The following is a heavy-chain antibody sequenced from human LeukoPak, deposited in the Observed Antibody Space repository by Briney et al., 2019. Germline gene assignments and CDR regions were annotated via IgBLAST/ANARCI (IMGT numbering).Heavy chain of an antibody. Sequence: SQTLSLTCAISGDSVSTNSAAWIWIRQSPSRGLEWLGRTFYRSKWYNSYAVSVKSRITINPDTSKNQFSLQLNSVTPEDTAVYYCARDLGYIGSVYYYDLDVWGQGTTVTVSS. CDR3: ARDLGYIGSVYYYDLDV. J-gene: IGHJ6*02. CDR1: GDSVSTNSAA. D-gene: IGHD5-12*01. V-gene: IGHV6-1*01. CDR2: TFYRSKWYN.